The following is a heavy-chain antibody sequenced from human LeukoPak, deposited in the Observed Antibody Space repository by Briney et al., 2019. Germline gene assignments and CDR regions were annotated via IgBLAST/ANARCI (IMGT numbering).Heavy chain of an antibody. V-gene: IGHV4-30-4*01. J-gene: IGHJ4*02. Sequence: SQTLSLTCTVSGGLISRIEYYWSWIRQSPVKGLEWLGHIYHTGTTLYSPHLNNRLTVSVDSSRNQFSLTLNSVTAADTAVYYCASVSVWELATHPGGSFDYWGRGILVTVS. CDR3: ASVSVWELATHPGGSFDY. CDR1: GGLISRIEYY. D-gene: IGHD1-26*01. CDR2: IYHTGTT.